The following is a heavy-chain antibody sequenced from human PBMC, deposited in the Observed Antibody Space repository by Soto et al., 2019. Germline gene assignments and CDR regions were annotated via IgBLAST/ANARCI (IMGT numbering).Heavy chain of an antibody. CDR2: ISGSGGST. Sequence: GGSLRLSCAASGFTFSSYAMSWVRQAPGKGLEWVSAISGSGGSTYYADSVKGRFTISRDNSKNTLYLQMNSLRAEDTAVYYCAKAAGVKEATSYYFDYWGQGTLVTVSS. CDR1: GFTFSSYA. D-gene: IGHD5-12*01. CDR3: AKAAGVKEATSYYFDY. V-gene: IGHV3-23*01. J-gene: IGHJ4*02.